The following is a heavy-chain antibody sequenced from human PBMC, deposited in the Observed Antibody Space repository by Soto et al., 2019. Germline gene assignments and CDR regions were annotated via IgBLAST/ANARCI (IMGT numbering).Heavy chain of an antibody. J-gene: IGHJ4*02. V-gene: IGHV3-9*01. CDR3: AKDKTDYYGSGSYYFMTYYFDY. Sequence: EVQLVESGGGLVQPGRSLRLSCAASVFTFDDYAMHWVRQAPGKGLEWVSGISWNSGSIGHADSVKGRFTISRDNAKNSLYLQMNSLRAEDTALYYCAKDKTDYYGSGSYYFMTYYFDYWGQGTLVTVSS. CDR1: VFTFDDYA. D-gene: IGHD3-10*01. CDR2: ISWNSGSI.